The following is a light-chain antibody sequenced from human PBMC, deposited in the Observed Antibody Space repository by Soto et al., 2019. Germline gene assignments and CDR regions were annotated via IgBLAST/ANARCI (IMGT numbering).Light chain of an antibody. V-gene: IGKV1-5*03. CDR2: KAS. CDR1: QTINSW. CDR3: QQYNSYSLYT. Sequence: DIQMTQSPSTLSASVGDRVTITCRASQTINSWMAWYQQKPGKAPKLLIYKASSLESGVPSRFSGSGSGTEFTLTISCLQPDDFATYFCQQYNSYSLYTFGQGTKVEIK. J-gene: IGKJ2*01.